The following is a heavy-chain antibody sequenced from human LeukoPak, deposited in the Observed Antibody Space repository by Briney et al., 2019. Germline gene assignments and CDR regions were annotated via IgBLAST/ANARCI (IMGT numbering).Heavy chain of an antibody. CDR3: SRQGTLAIDY. V-gene: IGHV4-39*01. CDR2: IYYSGNT. D-gene: IGHD1-1*01. Sequence: SETLSLTCTVSGGSISSSTYYWGWIRQPPGKGLEWIGSIYYSGNTYYNPSLKSRVTISVDTSKNQFSLKLSSVTAADTALYYCSRQGTLAIDYWGQGTLVTVSS. CDR1: GGSISSSTYY. J-gene: IGHJ4*02.